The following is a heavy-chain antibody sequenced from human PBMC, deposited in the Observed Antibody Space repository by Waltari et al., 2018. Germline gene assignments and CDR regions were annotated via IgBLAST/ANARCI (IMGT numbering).Heavy chain of an antibody. J-gene: IGHJ3*02. CDR2: IKEDGSAE. CDR3: ARDKAYDAFDI. CDR1: GFSFSVSW. V-gene: IGHV3-7*01. Sequence: EVQLVESGGGLVQPGGSLRLSCAASGFSFSVSWWNWVRQAPGKGLEWVGNIKEDGSAENYVDSVKGRFTISRDNAKNSLYLQMNSLRAEDTGVYYCARDKAYDAFDIWGQGTMVTVSS. D-gene: IGHD3-16*01.